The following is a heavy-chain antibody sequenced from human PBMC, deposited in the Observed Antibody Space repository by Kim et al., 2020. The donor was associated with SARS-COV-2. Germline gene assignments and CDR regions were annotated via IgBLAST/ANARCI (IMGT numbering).Heavy chain of an antibody. CDR2: IYYSGST. Sequence: SETLSLTCTVSGGSISSSSYYWGWIRQPPGKGLEWIGSIYYSGSTYYNPSLKSRVTISVDTSKNQFSLKLSSVTAADTAVYYCARHETHGSSWYRALEYFQHWGQGTLVTVSS. J-gene: IGHJ1*01. CDR1: GGSISSSSYY. V-gene: IGHV4-39*01. CDR3: ARHETHGSSWYRALEYFQH. D-gene: IGHD6-13*01.